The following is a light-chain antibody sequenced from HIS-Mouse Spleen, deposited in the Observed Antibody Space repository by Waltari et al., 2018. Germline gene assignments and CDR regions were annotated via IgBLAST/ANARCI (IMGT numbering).Light chain of an antibody. V-gene: IGLV3-10*01. J-gene: IGLJ2*01. CDR3: YSTDSSGNHRV. Sequence: SHELTPPPPVSVSPGQTARNTRSGEAFPKKYAFWYQQKSGQAPGRVIYEDSKRPSGIPERFSGSSSGTSATLTISGAQVEDEADYYCYSTDSSGNHRVFGGGTKLTVL. CDR1: AFPKKY. CDR2: EDS.